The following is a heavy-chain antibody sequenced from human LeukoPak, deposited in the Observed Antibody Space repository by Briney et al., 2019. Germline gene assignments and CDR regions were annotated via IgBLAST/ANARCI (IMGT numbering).Heavy chain of an antibody. D-gene: IGHD3-10*01. V-gene: IGHV3-23*01. CDR2: ISTTGGTT. J-gene: IGHJ5*02. CDR3: ARVSGSYYPNWFDP. CDR1: GLTFSSYG. Sequence: GGSLRLSCAASGLTFSSYGMSWVRQAPGRGLEWVSAISTTGGTTYYADSVKGRFTISRDNAKNTLYLQMNSLRAEDAAVYYCARVSGSYYPNWFDPWGQGTLVTVSS.